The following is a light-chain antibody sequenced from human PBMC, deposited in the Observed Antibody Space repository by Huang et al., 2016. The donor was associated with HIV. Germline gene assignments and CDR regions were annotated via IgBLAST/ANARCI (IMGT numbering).Light chain of an antibody. CDR2: GAS. V-gene: IGKV3-15*01. CDR3: QQYNNWFS. CDR1: QSVDGN. J-gene: IGKJ5*01. Sequence: EIVMTQSPPALSVSPGERATLSCRASQSVDGNLAWYQQKPGQAPRLLIYGASTRATKIPGRFSGVGSGTEFTLTVSSLQSEDSAVYFCQQYNNWFSFGQGTRLEIK.